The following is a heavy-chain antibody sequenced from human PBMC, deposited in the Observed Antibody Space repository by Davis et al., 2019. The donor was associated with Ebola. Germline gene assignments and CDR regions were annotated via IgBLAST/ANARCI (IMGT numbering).Heavy chain of an antibody. Sequence: SETLSLTCTVSGGSISSHYWSWIRQPPGKGLEWIGYMYYSGSSNYNPSLKSRVTISVDTSQNQFSLKVNSVTAADTAVYYCARADGDYVHFDYWGQGILVTVSS. CDR3: ARADGDYVHFDY. CDR1: GGSISSHY. CDR2: MYYSGSS. J-gene: IGHJ4*02. V-gene: IGHV4-59*11. D-gene: IGHD4-17*01.